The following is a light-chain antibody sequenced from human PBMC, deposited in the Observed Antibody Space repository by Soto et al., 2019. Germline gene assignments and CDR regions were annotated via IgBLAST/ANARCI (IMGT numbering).Light chain of an antibody. CDR2: EVT. Sequence: QSALTQPASVSGSPGQSITISCTGTSSDIGDYNYVSWYQQHPGKAPKLMIYEVTHRPSGVSNRFSGSKSGNTASLTISGLQADDEADYYCGSYTSRINPYVFGTGTKLTVL. CDR1: SSDIGDYNY. CDR3: GSYTSRINPYV. J-gene: IGLJ1*01. V-gene: IGLV2-14*01.